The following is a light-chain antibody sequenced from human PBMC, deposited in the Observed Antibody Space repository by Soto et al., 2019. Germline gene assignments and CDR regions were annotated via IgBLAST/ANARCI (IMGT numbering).Light chain of an antibody. CDR3: SSYTSGSAVV. CDR1: SSDVGSYRF. CDR2: DVS. V-gene: IGLV2-14*03. Sequence: QSALTQPASVSGSPGQSITISCTGTSSDVGSYRFVSWYQQHPGKAPKLMIYDVSNRPSGVSNRFSGSKSGNTASLTISGLQAEDEADYYCSSYTSGSAVVFGGGTKRTVL. J-gene: IGLJ2*01.